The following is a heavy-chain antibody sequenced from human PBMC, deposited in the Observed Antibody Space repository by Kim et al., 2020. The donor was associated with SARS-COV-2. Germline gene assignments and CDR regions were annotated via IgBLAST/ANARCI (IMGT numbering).Heavy chain of an antibody. J-gene: IGHJ3*01. V-gene: IGHV1-69*13. D-gene: IGHD3-22*01. CDR3: ARDTRHYDSSGYYIWGAFD. CDR1: DYTFSNYA. CDR2: ISPIFGTA. Sequence: SVKVSCKASDYTFSNYAISWVRQAPGQGLEWMGWISPIFGTAHYAQKFQGRVTTPSGAATSTAYMELSSLRAEDTAAYYCARDTRHYDSSGYYIWGAFD.